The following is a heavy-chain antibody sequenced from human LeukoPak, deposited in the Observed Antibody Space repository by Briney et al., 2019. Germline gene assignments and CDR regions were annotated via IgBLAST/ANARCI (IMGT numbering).Heavy chain of an antibody. CDR2: INHSGST. CDR1: GGSFSGYY. V-gene: IGHV4-34*01. CDR3: ARLSRMIVFNDYFDY. J-gene: IGHJ4*02. D-gene: IGHD3-22*01. Sequence: PSETLSLTCAVYGGSFSGYYWSWIRQPPGKGLEWIGEINHSGSTNYNPSLKSRVTISVDTSKNQFSLKLSSVTAADTAVYYCARLSRMIVFNDYFDYWGQGTLVTVSS.